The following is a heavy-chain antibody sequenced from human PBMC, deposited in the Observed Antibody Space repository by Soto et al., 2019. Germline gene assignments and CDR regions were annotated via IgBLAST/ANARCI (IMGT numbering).Heavy chain of an antibody. CDR3: ARALYFDGDVKEVCDN. D-gene: IGHD2-21*01. Sequence: QVQPVESGGGVVQPGGSLRLSCAASGFNFGDYAMHWVRQAPGKGLEWVAVISGDGRVTFYTDSVKDRFIISRDNSKCTLFLQLNSLRAEDTSVYYCARALYFDGDVKEVCDNWGQGILVSVSS. CDR2: ISGDGRVT. V-gene: IGHV3-30-3*01. J-gene: IGHJ4*02. CDR1: GFNFGDYA.